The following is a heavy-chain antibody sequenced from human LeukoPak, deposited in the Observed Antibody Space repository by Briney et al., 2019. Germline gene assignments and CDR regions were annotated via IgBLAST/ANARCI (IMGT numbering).Heavy chain of an antibody. Sequence: GESLKIPCKGSGYSFSTYWIGWVRQVPGKGLEWMGIIYPGDSDTRHNPSFQGQVTISVDKSISTAYLQWSSLKASDTAMYYCARPFGEAVETTLGGVDYWGQGTLVTVSS. J-gene: IGHJ4*02. CDR2: IYPGDSDT. CDR3: ARPFGEAVETTLGGVDY. CDR1: GYSFSTYW. D-gene: IGHD3-10*01. V-gene: IGHV5-51*01.